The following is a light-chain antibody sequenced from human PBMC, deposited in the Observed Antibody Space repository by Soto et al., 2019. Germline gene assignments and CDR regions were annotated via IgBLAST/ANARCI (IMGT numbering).Light chain of an antibody. V-gene: IGKV3-15*01. Sequence: EIVMTQSPATLSVSPGERATLSCRASQSVSSTLAWYQQKPSQAPRLLVYGASTRATDIPARFTGSGSGTEFTLTIGSLQSEDFAVYYCQQYNSWPLTFGQGTKVEIK. CDR1: QSVSST. CDR3: QQYNSWPLT. J-gene: IGKJ1*01. CDR2: GAS.